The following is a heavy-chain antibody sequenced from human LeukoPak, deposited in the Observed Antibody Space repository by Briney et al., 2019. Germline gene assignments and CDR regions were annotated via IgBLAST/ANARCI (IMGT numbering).Heavy chain of an antibody. CDR2: ISWNSGSI. Sequence: GGSLRLSCAASGFTFDVYAMHWVRQAPGKGLEWVSGISWNSGSIGYADSVRGRFTISRDNAKHSLYLQMNSPRGEDMSLYYCAKDPGGQLGGGAYFDYWGQGTLVTVSS. CDR1: GFTFDVYA. CDR3: AKDPGGQLGGGAYFDY. V-gene: IGHV3-9*03. D-gene: IGHD3-16*01. J-gene: IGHJ4*02.